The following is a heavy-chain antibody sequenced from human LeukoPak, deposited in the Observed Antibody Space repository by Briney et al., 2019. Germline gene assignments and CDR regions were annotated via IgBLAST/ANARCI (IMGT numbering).Heavy chain of an antibody. CDR2: MYYSGTT. CDR1: GGSISNGSYY. CDR3: ARQGGGDSGYYSENAFDI. J-gene: IGHJ3*02. V-gene: IGHV4-39*01. Sequence: SETLSLTCSVSGGSISNGSYYWGWIRQPPGKGLGWIGNMYYSGTTYYNPSLKSRVTISVDTSENQFSLRLTSVTAADTAVYYCARQGGGDSGYYSENAFDIWGQGTMVTVSS. D-gene: IGHD3-22*01.